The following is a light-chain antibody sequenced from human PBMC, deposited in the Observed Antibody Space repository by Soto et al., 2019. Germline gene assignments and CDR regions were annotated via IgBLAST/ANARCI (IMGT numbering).Light chain of an antibody. Sequence: QSVLTQPPSASGTPGQRVTISCTGSSSDIGSNYVYWYQQLPEMAPKLLIYKNDQRPSGISERFSGSKSGTSASLAISGLRTEDEANSYCASWDGTLSGRVFGGGTMLTVL. CDR2: KND. V-gene: IGLV1-47*01. J-gene: IGLJ3*02. CDR3: ASWDGTLSGRV. CDR1: SSDIGSNY.